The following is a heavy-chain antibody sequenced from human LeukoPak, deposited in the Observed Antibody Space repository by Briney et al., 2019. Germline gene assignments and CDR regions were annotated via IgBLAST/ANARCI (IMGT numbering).Heavy chain of an antibody. D-gene: IGHD3-10*01. CDR1: GFTFRSYG. J-gene: IGHJ3*02. Sequence: GGSLRLSCAASGFTFRSYGMHWVRQAPGKGLEWVAVIWYDGSNKYYADSVKGRFIISRDNPNNTLYLQVNSLRAEDTAVYYCARDPYGSGSTSFDIWGQGTMVTVSS. V-gene: IGHV3-33*01. CDR3: ARDPYGSGSTSFDI. CDR2: IWYDGSNK.